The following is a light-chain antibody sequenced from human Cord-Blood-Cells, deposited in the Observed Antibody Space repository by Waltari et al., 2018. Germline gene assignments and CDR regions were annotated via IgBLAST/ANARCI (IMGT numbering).Light chain of an antibody. CDR2: RNN. CDR3: AAWDDSLSGWV. Sequence: QSVLTQPPSASGTPGQRVTISCSGSSSNIGSNYVYWYQQLPGTAPKLLSYRNNQRPSGVPDRFSGSKSGPSASLAISGLRSEDEADYYCAAWDDSLSGWVFGGGTKLTVL. V-gene: IGLV1-47*01. J-gene: IGLJ3*02. CDR1: SSNIGSNY.